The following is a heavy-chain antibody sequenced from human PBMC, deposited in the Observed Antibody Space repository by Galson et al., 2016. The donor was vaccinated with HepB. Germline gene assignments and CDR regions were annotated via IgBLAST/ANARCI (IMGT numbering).Heavy chain of an antibody. V-gene: IGHV5-51*01. J-gene: IGHJ2*01. D-gene: IGHD3-16*01. Sequence: QSGAEVKKPGESLKISCKGSGYSFTTHWIGWVRQMPGKGLEWMGIIYPGDSDTRYSPSSQGHVSISADKSLNTAYLQWSSLKASDTAMYYCARLGSRGGYTYWYFDLWGRGTLVTVSS. CDR3: ARLGSRGGYTYWYFDL. CDR1: GYSFTTHW. CDR2: IYPGDSDT.